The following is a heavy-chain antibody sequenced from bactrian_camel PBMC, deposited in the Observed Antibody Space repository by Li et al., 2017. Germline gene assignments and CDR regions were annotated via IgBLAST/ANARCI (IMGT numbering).Heavy chain of an antibody. CDR3: ASHGTWLEYNY. J-gene: IGHJ4*01. Sequence: QVQLVESGGGLVQPGGSLKLSCKASGFTDGFTFSSYWMYWVRQAPGKGLEWVSHIYGSADSKYYTESVKGRFTISRDVAKNTLDLQMNNLKSEDTALYYCASHGTWLEYNYWGQGTQVTVS. CDR2: IYGSADSK. D-gene: IGHD6*01. CDR1: GFTDGFTFSSYW. V-gene: IGHV3S1*01.